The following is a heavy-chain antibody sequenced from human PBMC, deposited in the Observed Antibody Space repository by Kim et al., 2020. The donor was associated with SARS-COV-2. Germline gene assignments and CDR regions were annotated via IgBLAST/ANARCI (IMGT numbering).Heavy chain of an antibody. J-gene: IGHJ1*01. D-gene: IGHD6-13*01. CDR2: INPNSGGT. CDR1: GYTFTGYY. Sequence: ASVKVSCKASGYTFTGYYMHWVRQAPGQGLEWMGWINPNSGGTNYAQKFQGRVTMTRDTSISTAYMELSRLRSDDTAVYYCAREWSIAAAGTEYFQHWGQGTLVTVSS. CDR3: AREWSIAAAGTEYFQH. V-gene: IGHV1-2*02.